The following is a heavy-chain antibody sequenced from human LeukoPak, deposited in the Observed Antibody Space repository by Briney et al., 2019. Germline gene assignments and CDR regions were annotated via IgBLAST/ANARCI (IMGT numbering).Heavy chain of an antibody. V-gene: IGHV3-48*02. Sequence: PGGSLRLSCAASGFTFSRYTMNWVRQAPGKGLEWVSHISTSGSAMYYADSVKGRFTISRDNAKDSLYLQMNSLRDEDTAVYYCARAMDVWGQGTTVTVSS. CDR1: GFTFSRYT. CDR3: ARAMDV. CDR2: ISTSGSAM. J-gene: IGHJ6*02.